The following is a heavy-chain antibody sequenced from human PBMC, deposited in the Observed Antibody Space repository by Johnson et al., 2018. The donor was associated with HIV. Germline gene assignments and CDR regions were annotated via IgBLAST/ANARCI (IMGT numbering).Heavy chain of an antibody. D-gene: IGHD3-9*01. CDR2: ISYDGSNK. CDR1: GFTFNSYA. Sequence: QVQLVESGGGVVQPGRSLRLSCAASGFTFNSYAMHWVRQAPGKGLEWVAVISYDGSNKYYADSVKGRFTISRDNAKNSLYLQMNSLRAEDTALYYCARRPNHDILTGKGGAFDIWGQGTMVTVSS. J-gene: IGHJ3*02. V-gene: IGHV3-30*04. CDR3: ARRPNHDILTGKGGAFDI.